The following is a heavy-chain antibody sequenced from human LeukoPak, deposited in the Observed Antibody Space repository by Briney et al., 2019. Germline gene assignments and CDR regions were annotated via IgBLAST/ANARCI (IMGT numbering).Heavy chain of an antibody. J-gene: IGHJ4*02. V-gene: IGHV3-23*01. D-gene: IGHD2-21*01. CDR2: IYENGGTT. CDR3: AKDFRIGYSAHFDY. Sequence: GGSLRLSCVGSGFTFRSHTMSWVRQAPEKGLEFVSGIYENGGTTYYADSVKGRFSISRDNSKNTLYLQMDSLRGEDTAVYYCAKDFRIGYSAHFDYWGQGALVTVSS. CDR1: GFTFRSHT.